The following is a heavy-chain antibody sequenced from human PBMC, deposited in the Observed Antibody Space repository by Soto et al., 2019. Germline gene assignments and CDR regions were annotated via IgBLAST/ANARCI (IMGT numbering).Heavy chain of an antibody. CDR1: GYTFTSYG. Sequence: QVQLVQSGAEVKKPGASVKVSCKASGYTFTSYGISWVRQAPGQGLEWMGWISADNGNTNYAQKLQGRVNMTTDTSTRTDFKELRILGSDDTAVYYRARFTMGRGVIGRYYYYHYGMHVGGQGTTVALS. CDR2: ISADNGNT. J-gene: IGHJ6*02. D-gene: IGHD3-10*01. V-gene: IGHV1-18*01. CDR3: ARFTMGRGVIGRYYYYHYGMHV.